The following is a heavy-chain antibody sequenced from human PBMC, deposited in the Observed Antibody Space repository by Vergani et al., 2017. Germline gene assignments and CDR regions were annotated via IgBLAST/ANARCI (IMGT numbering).Heavy chain of an antibody. D-gene: IGHD1-14*01. CDR2: TWYDGNNK. Sequence: QVQLVESAGGVVQPGGSLRLSCAASGFTFSNFGMHWIRQAPGKELEWLAVTWYDGNNKQYADSVKGRFTISRDNSKSTMYLQMNSLRDEDTGVYYCARDFRLLYNRFDPWGQGTLVAVSS. CDR3: ARDFRLLYNRFDP. J-gene: IGHJ5*02. V-gene: IGHV3-33*01. CDR1: GFTFSNFG.